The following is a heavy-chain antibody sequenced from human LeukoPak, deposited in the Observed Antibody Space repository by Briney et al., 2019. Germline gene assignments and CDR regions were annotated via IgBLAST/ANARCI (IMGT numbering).Heavy chain of an antibody. D-gene: IGHD2-2*01. CDR1: GFTFSSYG. V-gene: IGHV3-30*18. CDR2: ISYDGSNK. CDR3: AKDRDIVVVPAPSFFDY. J-gene: IGHJ4*02. Sequence: QPGGSLRLSCAASGFTFSSYGMHWVRQAPGKGLEWVAVISYDGSNKYYADSVKGRFTISRDNSKNTLYLQMNSLRAEDTAVYYCAKDRDIVVVPAPSFFDYWGQGTLVTVSS.